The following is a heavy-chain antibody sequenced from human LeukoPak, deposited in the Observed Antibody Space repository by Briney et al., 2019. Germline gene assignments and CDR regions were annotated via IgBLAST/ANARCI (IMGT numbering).Heavy chain of an antibody. V-gene: IGHV4-39*07. CDR1: DGSISSSSYH. CDR3: ARGYFDWLTSYWYFDL. D-gene: IGHD3-9*01. Sequence: SETLSLTCTVSDGSISSSSYHWGWIRQHPGKGLEWSGRIYYSGSTYYNPSLKSRVTISVDTSKNQFSLKLSSVTAADTAVYYCARGYFDWLTSYWYFDLWGRGTLVTVSS. J-gene: IGHJ2*01. CDR2: IYYSGST.